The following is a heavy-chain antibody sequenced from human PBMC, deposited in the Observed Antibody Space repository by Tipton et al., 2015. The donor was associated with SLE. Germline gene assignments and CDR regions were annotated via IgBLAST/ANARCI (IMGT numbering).Heavy chain of an antibody. J-gene: IGHJ4*02. CDR2: IWHDGKTE. Sequence: SLRLSCAASGFPFTEYGMHWVRQPPGKGLEWVGIIWHDGKTEKYADSVKGRFIASRDNDKNMVYLQMSSLTTQDTAVYYCAKGVYSCSDWGQGTLVTVSS. D-gene: IGHD6-13*01. V-gene: IGHV3-33*06. CDR3: AKGVYSCSD. CDR1: GFPFTEYG.